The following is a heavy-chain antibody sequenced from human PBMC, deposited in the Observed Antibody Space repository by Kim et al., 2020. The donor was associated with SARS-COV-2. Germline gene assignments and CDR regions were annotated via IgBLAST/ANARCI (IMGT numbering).Heavy chain of an antibody. CDR1: GFTFSDFG. D-gene: IGHD4-4*01. CDR3: AREVVASGSPIREGVTLVYGY. Sequence: GGSLRLSCAASGFTFSDFGMHWVRQAPGKGLEWVALISFDGRNKYYEGSVEGRFTISRDNSKNTLSLQMNSLGAEDTAVYYCAREVVASGSPIREGVTLVYGYWGQGILVTVSS. CDR2: ISFDGRNK. J-gene: IGHJ4*02. V-gene: IGHV3-33*01.